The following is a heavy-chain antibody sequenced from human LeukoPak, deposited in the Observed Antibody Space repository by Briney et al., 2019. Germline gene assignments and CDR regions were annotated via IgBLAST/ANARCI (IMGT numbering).Heavy chain of an antibody. CDR3: AIYYDSSGYETMNAFDI. D-gene: IGHD3-22*01. CDR1: GFTFSSYG. V-gene: IGHV3-30*03. J-gene: IGHJ3*02. CDR2: ISYDGSNK. Sequence: GGSLRLSCAASGFTFSSYGMHWVRQAPGKGLEWVAVISYDGSNKYYADSVKGRFTISRDNSKNTLYLQMNSLRAEDTAVYYCAIYYDSSGYETMNAFDIWGQGTMVIVSS.